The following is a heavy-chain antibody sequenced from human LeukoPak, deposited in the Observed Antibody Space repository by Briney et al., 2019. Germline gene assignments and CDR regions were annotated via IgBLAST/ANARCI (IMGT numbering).Heavy chain of an antibody. J-gene: IGHJ3*02. CDR2: IIPIFGSG. D-gene: IGHD3-22*01. CDR3: ARESYYDSSGISGVDAFDI. Sequence: ASVKVSCKASGYTFTSYGISWVRQAPGQGLEWMGGIIPIFGSGNYAQKFQGRVTITADESTTTAYMELSSLRSEDTAVYYCARESYYDSSGISGVDAFDIWGQGTMVTVSS. V-gene: IGHV1-69*13. CDR1: GYTFTSYG.